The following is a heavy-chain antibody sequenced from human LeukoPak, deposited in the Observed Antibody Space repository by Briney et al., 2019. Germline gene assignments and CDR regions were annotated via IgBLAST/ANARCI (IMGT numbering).Heavy chain of an antibody. D-gene: IGHD5-24*01. CDR1: GGSISSYY. Sequence: SETLSLTCTVSGGSISSYYWSWIRQPPGKGLEWIGYIYYSGSTNYNPSLKSRVTISVDTSKNQFSLKLSSVTAADTAVYYCAREMATTYYFDYWGQGTLVTVSS. J-gene: IGHJ4*02. V-gene: IGHV4-59*01. CDR3: AREMATTYYFDY. CDR2: IYYSGST.